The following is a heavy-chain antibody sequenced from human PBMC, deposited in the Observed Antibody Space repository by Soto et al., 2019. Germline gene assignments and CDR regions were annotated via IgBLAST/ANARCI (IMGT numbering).Heavy chain of an antibody. V-gene: IGHV3-72*01. Sequence: EVQLVESGGGLVQPGGSLRLSCAASGLIFSDYHMDWVRQAPGKGLEWVGRIRRKANSYTTEYAASMKGRFTISRDDSKNSLYLQMNSLKSEDTAVYYCAMLGGWSGGSSGMDVWGQWTTVTVSS. J-gene: IGHJ6*02. D-gene: IGHD6-19*01. CDR3: AMLGGWSGGSSGMDV. CDR2: IRRKANSYTT. CDR1: GLIFSDYH.